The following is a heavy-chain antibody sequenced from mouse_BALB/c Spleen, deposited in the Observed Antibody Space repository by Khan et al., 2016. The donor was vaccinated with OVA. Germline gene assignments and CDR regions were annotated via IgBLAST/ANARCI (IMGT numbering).Heavy chain of an antibody. V-gene: IGHV3-2*02. J-gene: IGHJ3*01. CDR1: GYSITSDYA. CDR2: ISYSGST. Sequence: VQLQQPGPGLVKPSQSLSLTCTVTGYSITSDYAWNWIRQFPGNKLEWMGYISYSGSTTYNPSLKSRISITRATSKNQLFLQLISVTTEDTATYCCARWFTYWGQGTLVTVSA. CDR3: ARWFTY.